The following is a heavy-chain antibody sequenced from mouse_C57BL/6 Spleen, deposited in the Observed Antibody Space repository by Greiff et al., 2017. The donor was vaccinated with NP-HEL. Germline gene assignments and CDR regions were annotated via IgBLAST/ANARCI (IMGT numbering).Heavy chain of an antibody. CDR1: GYAFSSYW. CDR3: ARERTGTAWFAY. D-gene: IGHD4-1*01. Sequence: VQLQQSGAELVKPGASVKISCKASGYAFSSYWMNWVKQRPGKGLEWIGQIYPGDGDTNYNGKFKGKATLTADKSSSTAYMQLSSLTSEDSAVYFCARERTGTAWFAYWGQGTLVTVSA. J-gene: IGHJ3*01. CDR2: IYPGDGDT. V-gene: IGHV1-80*01.